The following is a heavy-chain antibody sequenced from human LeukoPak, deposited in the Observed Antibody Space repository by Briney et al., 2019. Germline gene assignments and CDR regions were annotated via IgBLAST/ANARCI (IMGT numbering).Heavy chain of an antibody. CDR1: GFTFSSYA. Sequence: PGGSLRLSCAASGFTFSSYAMSWVRQAPGKGPECVSTISIDGGRTYYADSVKGRLTVSRDTSKNTLYLQMNSLRAEDTAVYYCASQPIRGLEAFDIWGQGTMVTVSS. CDR3: ASQPIRGLEAFDI. D-gene: IGHD5-12*01. V-gene: IGHV3-23*01. CDR2: ISIDGGRT. J-gene: IGHJ3*02.